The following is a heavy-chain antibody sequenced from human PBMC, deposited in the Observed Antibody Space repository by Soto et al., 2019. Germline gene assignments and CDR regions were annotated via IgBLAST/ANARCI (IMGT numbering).Heavy chain of an antibody. J-gene: IGHJ4*02. V-gene: IGHV1-69*06. D-gene: IGHD2-2*01. CDR1: GGTFRSYA. CDR3: AVGGSRWDRDY. Sequence: QVQLVQSGAEVKKPGSSVKVSCKASGGTFRSYAISWVRQAPGQGLVWMGGIIPIFGTATYAQTFQGRVTITADKSTSTAYMEVSSLRSEDTAVYYCAVGGSRWDRDYWGQGTLVTVSS. CDR2: IIPIFGTA.